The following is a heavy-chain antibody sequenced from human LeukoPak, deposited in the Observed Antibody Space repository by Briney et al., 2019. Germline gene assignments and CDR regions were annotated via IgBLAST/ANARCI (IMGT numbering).Heavy chain of an antibody. CDR1: GFTVSSNY. V-gene: IGHV3-53*01. CDR3: ARERI. Sequence: PGGSPRLSCAASGFTVSSNYMSWVRQAPGKGLEWVSVIYSGGSTYYADSVKGRFIISRDISKNTVYLQMNSLRVEDTAVYYCARERIWGQGTLVTVSS. D-gene: IGHD2/OR15-2a*01. CDR2: IYSGGST. J-gene: IGHJ4*02.